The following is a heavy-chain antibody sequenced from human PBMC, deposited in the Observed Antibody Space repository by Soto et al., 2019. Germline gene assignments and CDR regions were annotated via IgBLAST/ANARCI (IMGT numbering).Heavy chain of an antibody. CDR1: GFTFRSFG. CDR3: AKDVGQQLVLNYGMDV. CDR2: VSYDGNHK. V-gene: IGHV3-30*18. Sequence: QVQLVESGGGVIQPGTSLSLSCGSSGFTFRSFGMYWVRQAPGKGLEWVAVVSYDGNHKYYADSVKGRFTVSRDNAKNMLYLQMNSRRGEATAVYYCAKDVGQQLVLNYGMDVWGQGTTVTVSS. D-gene: IGHD6-13*01. J-gene: IGHJ6*02.